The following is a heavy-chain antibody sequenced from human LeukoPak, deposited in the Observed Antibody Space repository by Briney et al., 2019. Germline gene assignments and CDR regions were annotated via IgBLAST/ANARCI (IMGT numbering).Heavy chain of an antibody. D-gene: IGHD3-3*01. V-gene: IGHV3-23*01. CDR3: AKERPYDFWSGYPFDY. J-gene: IGHJ4*02. CDR1: GFTFSDFR. CDR2: ISGSGGST. Sequence: GGSLRLSCAVSGFTFSDFRMSWVRQAPGKGLEWVSAISGSGGSTYYADSVKGRFTISRDNSKNTLYLQMNSLRAEDTAVYYCAKERPYDFWSGYPFDYWGQGTLVTVSS.